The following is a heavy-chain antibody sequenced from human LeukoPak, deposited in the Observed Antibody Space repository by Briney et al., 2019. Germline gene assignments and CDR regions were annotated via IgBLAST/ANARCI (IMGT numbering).Heavy chain of an antibody. D-gene: IGHD6-19*01. CDR1: GYSLSELA. J-gene: IGHJ4*02. CDR3: ARGLGGQWLVSWDY. V-gene: IGHV1-69*13. Sequence: SVKVSCKVSGYSLSELAIHWVRQAPGKGVEWMGGIFPILGTANYAQKFQGRVTITADESTSTAYMELSSLRSEDTAVYYCARGLGGQWLVSWDYWGQGTLVTVSS. CDR2: IFPILGTA.